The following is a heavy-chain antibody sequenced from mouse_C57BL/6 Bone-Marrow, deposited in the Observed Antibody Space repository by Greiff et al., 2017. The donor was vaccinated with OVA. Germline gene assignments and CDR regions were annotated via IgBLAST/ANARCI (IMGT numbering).Heavy chain of an antibody. V-gene: IGHV1-15*01. D-gene: IGHD1-1*01. CDR2: IDPETGGT. J-gene: IGHJ3*01. CDR3: TRKPPYYYGSSWFAY. Sequence: QVQLKESGAELVRPGASVTLSCKASGYTFTDYEMHWVKQTPVHGLEWIGAIDPETGGTAYNQKFKGKAILTADKSSSTAYMELRSLTSEDSAVYYCTRKPPYYYGSSWFAYWGQGTLVTVSA. CDR1: GYTFTDYE.